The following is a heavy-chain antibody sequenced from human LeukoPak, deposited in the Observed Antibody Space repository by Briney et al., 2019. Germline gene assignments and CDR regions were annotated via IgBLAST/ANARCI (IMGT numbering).Heavy chain of an antibody. CDR1: GFTFSSYA. D-gene: IGHD2-2*01. J-gene: IGHJ6*03. CDR2: ISYDGSNK. Sequence: PGGSRRLSCAASGFTFSSYAMHWVRQAPGKGLEWVAVISYDGSNKYYADSVKGRFTISRDNSKNTLYLQMNSLRAEDTAVYYCARDAIDCSSTSCYESHYYYYCMDVWGKGTTVTVSS. V-gene: IGHV3-30*04. CDR3: ARDAIDCSSTSCYESHYYYYCMDV.